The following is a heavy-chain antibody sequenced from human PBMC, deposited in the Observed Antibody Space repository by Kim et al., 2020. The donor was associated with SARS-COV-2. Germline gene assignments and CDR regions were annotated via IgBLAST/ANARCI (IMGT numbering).Heavy chain of an antibody. CDR2: IYSGGST. J-gene: IGHJ3*02. CDR3: AREGYCSSTSCNAAFDM. D-gene: IGHD2-2*01. CDR1: GFSVSSNY. V-gene: IGHV3-66*01. Sequence: GGSLRLSCAASGFSVSSNYMSWVRQAPGKGLEWVSLIYSGGSTYYADSVKGRFTISRDNSKNTLYLQMNSMRDDDTAVYYCAREGYCSSTSCNAAFDMWGQGTLVSVS.